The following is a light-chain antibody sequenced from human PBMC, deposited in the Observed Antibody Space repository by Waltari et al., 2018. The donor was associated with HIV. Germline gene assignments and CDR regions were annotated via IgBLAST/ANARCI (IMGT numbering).Light chain of an antibody. CDR2: RSR. Sequence: YDLSQPPSVSVDLGQTASITCGGDNTGSKNVHWYQQKPGQAPVLVIYRSRNRPSGITDRISASKAGSMVTLIISRVQIEDEADYFCQVWDSRTVVFGGGTTLTVL. CDR1: NTGSKN. CDR3: QVWDSRTVV. J-gene: IGLJ2*01. V-gene: IGLV3-9*01.